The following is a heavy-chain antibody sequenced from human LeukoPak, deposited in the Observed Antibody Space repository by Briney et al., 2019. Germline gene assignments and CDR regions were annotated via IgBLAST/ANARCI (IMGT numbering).Heavy chain of an antibody. CDR1: GYTFTGYY. CDR3: ARGRIVVPAAIGEYFQH. Sequence: ASVKVSCKASGYTFTGYYMHWARQAPGQGLEWMGWINPNSGGTNYAQKFQGRVTMTRDTSISTAYMELSRLRSDDTAVYYCARGRIVVPAAIGEYFQHWGQGTLVTVSS. V-gene: IGHV1-2*02. CDR2: INPNSGGT. D-gene: IGHD2-2*01. J-gene: IGHJ1*01.